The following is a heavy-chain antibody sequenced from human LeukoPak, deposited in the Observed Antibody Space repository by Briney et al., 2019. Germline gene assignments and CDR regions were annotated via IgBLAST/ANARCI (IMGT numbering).Heavy chain of an antibody. CDR2: ISYDGSNK. V-gene: IGHV3-30*18. CDR1: GFTFSSYG. J-gene: IGHJ4*02. CDR3: AKDYFDY. Sequence: GGSLRLSCAASGFTFSSYGMHWVRQAPGKGLEWVAVISYDGSNKYYADSVKGRFTISRDNSKNTLYLQMNSLRAEDTAVYYCAKDYFDYWGQGTLVTVSS.